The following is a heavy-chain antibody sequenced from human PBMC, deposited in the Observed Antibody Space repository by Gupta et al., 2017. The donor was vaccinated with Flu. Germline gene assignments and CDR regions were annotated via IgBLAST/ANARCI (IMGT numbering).Heavy chain of an antibody. CDR3: AKYADYYGSGSYPMDV. V-gene: IGHV3-23*01. Sequence: EVQLLESGGGLVQPGGSLRLSCAASGFTFSSYAMSWVRQAPGKGLEWVSAISGSGGSTYYADSVKGRFTISRDNSKNTLYLQMNSLRAEDTAVYYCAKYADYYGSGSYPMDVWGQGTTVTVSS. CDR2: ISGSGGST. D-gene: IGHD3-10*01. CDR1: GFTFSSYA. J-gene: IGHJ6*02.